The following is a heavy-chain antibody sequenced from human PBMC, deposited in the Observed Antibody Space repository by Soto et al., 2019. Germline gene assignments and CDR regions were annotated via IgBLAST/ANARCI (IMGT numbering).Heavy chain of an antibody. Sequence: SETLSLTCAVYGGSFSGYYWSWIRQPPGKGLEWIGEINHSGSTNYNPSLKSRVTISVDTSKNQFSLKLSSVTAADTAVYYCARGPIEVAGTNWFDPWGQGILVTVX. CDR3: ARGPIEVAGTNWFDP. D-gene: IGHD6-19*01. V-gene: IGHV4-34*01. J-gene: IGHJ5*02. CDR1: GGSFSGYY. CDR2: INHSGST.